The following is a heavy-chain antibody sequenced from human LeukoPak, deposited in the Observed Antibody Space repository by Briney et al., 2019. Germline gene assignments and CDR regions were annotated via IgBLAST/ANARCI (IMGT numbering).Heavy chain of an antibody. V-gene: IGHV3-9*01. CDR2: ISWNSGSI. D-gene: IGHD3-10*01. J-gene: IGHJ6*03. Sequence: SGGSLRLSCAASGFTFDDYAMHWVRQAPGKGLEWVSGISWNSGSIGYADSVKGRFTISRDNAENSLYLQMNSLRAEDTALYYCAKGFGELKASRYYYYYMDVWGKGTTVTISS. CDR1: GFTFDDYA. CDR3: AKGFGELKASRYYYYYMDV.